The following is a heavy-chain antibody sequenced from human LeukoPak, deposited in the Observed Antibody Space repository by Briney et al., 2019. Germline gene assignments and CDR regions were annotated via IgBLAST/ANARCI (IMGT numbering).Heavy chain of an antibody. CDR3: ARAALGGYSYGYYFDY. Sequence: SETLSLTCTVSGDSISSSSSYWGWIRQPPGKGLEWIGYIYYSGSTNYNPSLKSRVTISVDTSKNQFSLKLSSVTAADTAVYYCARAALGGYSYGYYFDYWGQGTLVTVSS. CDR1: GDSISSSSSY. D-gene: IGHD5-18*01. V-gene: IGHV4-61*05. J-gene: IGHJ4*02. CDR2: IYYSGST.